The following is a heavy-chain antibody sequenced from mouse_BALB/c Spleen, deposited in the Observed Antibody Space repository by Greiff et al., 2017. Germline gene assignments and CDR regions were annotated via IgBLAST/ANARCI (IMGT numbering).Heavy chain of an antibody. CDR3: ARGIYYDYDAWFAY. Sequence: EVMLVESGGGLVKPGGSLKLSCAASGFTFSSYAMSWVRQTPEKRLEWVATISSGGSYTYYPDSVKGRFTISRDNAKNTLYLQMSSLRSEDTAMYYCARGIYYDYDAWFAYWGQGTLVTVSA. J-gene: IGHJ3*01. V-gene: IGHV5-9-1*01. D-gene: IGHD2-4*01. CDR1: GFTFSSYA. CDR2: ISSGGSYT.